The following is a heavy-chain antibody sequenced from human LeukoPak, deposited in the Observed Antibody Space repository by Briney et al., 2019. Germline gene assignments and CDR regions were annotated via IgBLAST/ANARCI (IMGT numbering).Heavy chain of an antibody. D-gene: IGHD3/OR15-3a*01. CDR3: ARQGPYYFPH. Sequence: SETLSLTCGVSGGSFSGYYWNWIRQSPGKGLEWVGEINHSGNTRYNPSVRRRITMSVETSRKHFSLKLSSVTAADTAVYYCARQGPYYFPHWGQGTLVTVSS. J-gene: IGHJ4*02. V-gene: IGHV4-34*01. CDR1: GGSFSGYY. CDR2: INHSGNT.